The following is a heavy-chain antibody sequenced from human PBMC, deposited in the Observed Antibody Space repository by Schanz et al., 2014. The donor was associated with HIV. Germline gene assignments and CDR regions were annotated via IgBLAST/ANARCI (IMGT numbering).Heavy chain of an antibody. J-gene: IGHJ6*02. V-gene: IGHV3-21*01. Sequence: QLVESGGGLVGPGGSLRLSCAASGFIFSSYTMYWIRQSPGKGLEWVASISGNTNYIYYADSVKGRFTISRDNAKNSLYLQMKSLRAEDTAVYYCARDVVATISPKYYYYGMDVWGQGTTVTVSS. CDR3: ARDVVATISPKYYYYGMDV. CDR1: GFIFSSYT. CDR2: ISGNTNYI. D-gene: IGHD5-12*01.